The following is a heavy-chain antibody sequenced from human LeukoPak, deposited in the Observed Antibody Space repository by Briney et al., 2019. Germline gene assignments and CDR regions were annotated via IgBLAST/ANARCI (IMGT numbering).Heavy chain of an antibody. Sequence: PSETLSLTCTVWGGPISRYYWRWIRQPPGKGLEWIGYSYSSRSTNYIPSLKSRAPISVDTSNTQFPLQLNSVTAADTAVDYCARLYSGYAFDPWGQGTLVTVSS. CDR1: GGPISRYY. J-gene: IGHJ5*02. D-gene: IGHD5-12*01. CDR2: SYSSRST. V-gene: IGHV4-59*01. CDR3: ARLYSGYAFDP.